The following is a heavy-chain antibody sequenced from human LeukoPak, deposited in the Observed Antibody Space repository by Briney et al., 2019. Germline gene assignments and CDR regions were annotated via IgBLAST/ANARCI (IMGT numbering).Heavy chain of an antibody. CDR3: ARGLFPDYYDSSAPVDY. V-gene: IGHV1-3*01. CDR1: GYTFTSYA. J-gene: IGHJ4*02. D-gene: IGHD3-22*01. CDR2: ISAGNGNT. Sequence: ASVKVSCKASGYTFTSYAMHWVRQAPGQRLEWMGWISAGNGNTKYSQKFQGRVTITRDTSASTAYMELSSLRSEDTAVYYCARGLFPDYYDSSAPVDYWGQGTLVTVSS.